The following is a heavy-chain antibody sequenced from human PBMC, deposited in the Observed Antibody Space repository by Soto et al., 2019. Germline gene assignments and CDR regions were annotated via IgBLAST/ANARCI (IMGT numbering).Heavy chain of an antibody. J-gene: IGHJ4*02. CDR2: IIPILDIA. CDR3: ARSLGLSTGSGCRDY. V-gene: IGHV1-69*02. Sequence: QVQLLQSGTEVKKPGSSAKVSCRASGGNFNTYTISWVRQAPGQGLEWLGRIIPILDIASYAQKFQGRVNITADKSTNTVYMELSSLRSEDTAVYFCARSLGLSTGSGCRDYWGQGTLVSVSP. CDR1: GGNFNTYT. D-gene: IGHD2-8*02.